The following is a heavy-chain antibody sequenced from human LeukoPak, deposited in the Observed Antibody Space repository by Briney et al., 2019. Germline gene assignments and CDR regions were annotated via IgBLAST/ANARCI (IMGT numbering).Heavy chain of an antibody. J-gene: IGHJ3*02. CDR1: GGSISSGDYY. CDR3: ARSNYDSSGYHGAFDI. CDR2: IYYSGST. V-gene: IGHV4-30-4*01. Sequence: PSETLSLTCTVSGGSISSGDYYWSWIRQPPGKGLEWIGYIYYSGSTYYNPSLKGRVTISVDTSKNQFSLKLSSVTAADTAVYYCARSNYDSSGYHGAFDIWGQGTMVTVSS. D-gene: IGHD3-22*01.